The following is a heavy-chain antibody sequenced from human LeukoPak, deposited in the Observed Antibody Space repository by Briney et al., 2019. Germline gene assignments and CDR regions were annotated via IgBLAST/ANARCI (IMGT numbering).Heavy chain of an antibody. V-gene: IGHV3-53*01. CDR1: GFTFSSYA. CDR2: IYSGGST. CDR3: ARDNYDYVWGSYRYTSH. Sequence: PGGSLRLSCAASGFTFSSYAMSWVRQAPGKGLEWVSVIYSGGSTYYADSVKGRFTISRDNSKNTLYLQMNSLRAEDTAVYYCARDNYDYVWGSYRYTSHWGQGTLVTVSS. J-gene: IGHJ4*02. D-gene: IGHD3-16*02.